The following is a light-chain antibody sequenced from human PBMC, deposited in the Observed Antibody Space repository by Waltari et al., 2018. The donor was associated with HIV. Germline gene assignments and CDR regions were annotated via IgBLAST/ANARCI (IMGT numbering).Light chain of an antibody. CDR3: QQYHSYSPVT. CDR2: TAS. V-gene: IGKV1-5*03. CDR1: QSINNW. J-gene: IGKJ4*01. Sequence: DIQMTQSPSTLSASVGDRVTITCRATQSINNWLAWYQQKPGKAPKLLIYTASSLESVVPLMFSGSGSGTEFTLTISSLQPDDFATYYCQQYHSYSPVTFGGGTKVEIK.